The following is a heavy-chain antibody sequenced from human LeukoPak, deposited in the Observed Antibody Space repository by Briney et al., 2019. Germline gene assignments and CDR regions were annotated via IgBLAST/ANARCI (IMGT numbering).Heavy chain of an antibody. Sequence: SETLSLTCTVSGGSISSYYWSWIRQPPGKELEWIGYIYYSGSTNYNPSLKSRVTISVDTSKNQFSLKLSSVTAADTAVYYCARHVRGVWESFLGPVSWGQGTLVTVSS. D-gene: IGHD3-10*01. V-gene: IGHV4-59*08. CDR1: GGSISSYY. CDR2: IYYSGST. J-gene: IGHJ5*02. CDR3: ARHVRGVWESFLGPVS.